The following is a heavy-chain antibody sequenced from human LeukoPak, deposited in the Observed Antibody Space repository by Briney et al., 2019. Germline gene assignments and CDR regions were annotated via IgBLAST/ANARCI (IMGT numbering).Heavy chain of an antibody. Sequence: SETLSFTCAVYGGSFSGYYWSWIRQPPGKGLEWIGEINHSGSTNYNPSLKSRVTISVDTSKNQFSLKLSSVTAADTAVYYCARGGYFDYWGQGTLVTVSS. CDR1: GGSFSGYY. V-gene: IGHV4-34*01. CDR2: INHSGST. J-gene: IGHJ4*02. CDR3: ARGGYFDY.